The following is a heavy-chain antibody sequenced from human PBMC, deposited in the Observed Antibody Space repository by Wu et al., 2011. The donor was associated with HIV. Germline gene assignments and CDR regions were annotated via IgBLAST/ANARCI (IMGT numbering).Heavy chain of an antibody. J-gene: IGHJ4*02. D-gene: IGHD6-13*01. V-gene: IGHV1-2*02. CDR3: ASIIAAAGTREYYFDY. Sequence: VSCKASGYTLTDYYMHWVRQAPGQGLEWMGWINPNSGGTNYAQKFQGRVTMTRDTSISTAYMELSRLRSDDTAVYYCASIIAAAGTREYYFDYWGQGTLVTVSS. CDR2: INPNSGGT. CDR1: GYTLTDYY.